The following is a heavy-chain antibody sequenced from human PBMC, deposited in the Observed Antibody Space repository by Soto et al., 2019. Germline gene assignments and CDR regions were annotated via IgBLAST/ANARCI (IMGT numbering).Heavy chain of an antibody. Sequence: QLQLQESGSGLVKPSQTLSLTCAVSGVSISSGGYSWSWIRQPPGKGLEWLGYIYQSGSTYYTPSIKSRVTISVDRSKNQFSLKLSSVTAADTAVYYCASRDGYKIDWYFDLWGRGTLVTVSS. V-gene: IGHV4-30-2*01. J-gene: IGHJ2*01. CDR3: ASRDGYKIDWYFDL. CDR1: GVSISSGGYS. D-gene: IGHD5-12*01. CDR2: IYQSGST.